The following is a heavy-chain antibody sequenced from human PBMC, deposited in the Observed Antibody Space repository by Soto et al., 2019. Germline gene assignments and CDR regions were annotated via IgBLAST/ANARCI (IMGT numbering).Heavy chain of an antibody. V-gene: IGHV4-59*11. D-gene: IGHD3-16*01. CDR2: SHPTVSA. J-gene: IGHJ3*01. Sequence: QVQLQESSPGLVKPSETLSLSCNVSGGSISGHFWSWVRRPLGKGLEWIGYSHPTVSALYNPSLKSRVTMSLDTPKNQFSLELRSVTAADSGVYFCARGLSTGYERLNVFDVWGHGTMVTVSS. CDR3: ARGLSTGYERLNVFDV. CDR1: GGSISGHF.